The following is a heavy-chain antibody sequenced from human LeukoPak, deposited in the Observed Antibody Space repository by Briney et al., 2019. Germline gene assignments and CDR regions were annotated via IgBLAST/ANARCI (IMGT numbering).Heavy chain of an antibody. CDR2: ITGSGGGT. CDR1: GFIFNTYA. D-gene: IGHD5/OR15-5a*01. CDR3: AKYGIIVSD. J-gene: IGHJ4*02. Sequence: GGSLRLSCAASGFIFNTYAMTWVRQGPGKGLEWVSTITGSGGGTYYADSVKGRFTISRDNSKNTLYLQMNSLRAEDTAVYYCAKYGIIVSDWGQGTLVTVSS. V-gene: IGHV3-23*01.